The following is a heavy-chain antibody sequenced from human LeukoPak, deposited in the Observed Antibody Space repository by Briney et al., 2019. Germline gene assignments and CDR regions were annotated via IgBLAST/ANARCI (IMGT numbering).Heavy chain of an antibody. V-gene: IGHV3-23*01. D-gene: IGHD2-15*01. CDR2: ISGSAGST. J-gene: IGHJ4*02. Sequence: PGGSLRLSCAASGFTFSNAWMSWVRQAPGKGLEWVSAISGSAGSTYYADSVKGRFTISRDNSKNILYLQIHSLRAEDTAVYYCAKGKGSSSSSIDWWGQGTLVTVSS. CDR1: GFTFSNAW. CDR3: AKGKGSSSSSIDW.